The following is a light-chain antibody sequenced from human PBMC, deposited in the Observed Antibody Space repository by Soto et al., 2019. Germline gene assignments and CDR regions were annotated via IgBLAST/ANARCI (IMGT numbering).Light chain of an antibody. J-gene: IGKJ3*01. V-gene: IGKV3-20*01. Sequence: EVVLTQSPGTLSLSPGEGATLSCRASQSVVTSYLAWYQQKYGQSPRLLIYGALYRAPGIPDRFSGSGSGTDFTLTISRLDPEDVAVYYCQQYGLSPGLFTFGPGTKVDIK. CDR1: QSVVTSY. CDR2: GAL. CDR3: QQYGLSPGLFT.